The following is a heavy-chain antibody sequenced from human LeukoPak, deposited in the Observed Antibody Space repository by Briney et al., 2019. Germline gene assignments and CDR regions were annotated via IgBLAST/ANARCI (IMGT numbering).Heavy chain of an antibody. CDR3: ATDDGTTGLPGY. Sequence: GGSLRLSCEASGFTFTTYGMHWVRQAPGKGLEWVAVIWYDGTIKDYADSAKGRFTIPRDNSNNTLYLQMSSLRADDTAVYYCATDDGTTGLPGYWGQGTLVTVSS. CDR2: IWYDGTIK. CDR1: GFTFTTYG. D-gene: IGHD1-14*01. J-gene: IGHJ4*02. V-gene: IGHV3-33*01.